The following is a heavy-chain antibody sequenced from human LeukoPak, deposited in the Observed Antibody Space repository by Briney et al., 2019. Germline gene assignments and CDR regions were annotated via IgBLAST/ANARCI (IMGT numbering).Heavy chain of an antibody. J-gene: IGHJ4*02. D-gene: IGHD2-2*01. CDR3: ARGAGYCTSTTCPSLDY. Sequence: SKTLSLTCAVYGGSFSGYYWSWIRQPPGKGLEWIGEINNSGSTNHNPSLTSRVTISADTTKKQFSLKLSSVTAADTAVYYCARGAGYCTSTTCPSLDYWGQGTLVTVSS. CDR2: INNSGST. CDR1: GGSFSGYY. V-gene: IGHV4-34*01.